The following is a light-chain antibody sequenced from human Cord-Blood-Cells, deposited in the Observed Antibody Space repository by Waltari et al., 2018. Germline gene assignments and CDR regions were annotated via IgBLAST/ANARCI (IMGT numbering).Light chain of an antibody. CDR2: GAS. CDR3: QQYGNSPKT. Sequence: EIVLTQSPGTLSLSPGERATLSCRASQSVSSSYLAWYQQKPGQAPRLLIYGASSRATGIPDRFSGSGSGTGFTLTISRLEPEDFAVYYCQQYGNSPKTFGQWTKVEIK. V-gene: IGKV3-20*01. CDR1: QSVSSSY. J-gene: IGKJ1*01.